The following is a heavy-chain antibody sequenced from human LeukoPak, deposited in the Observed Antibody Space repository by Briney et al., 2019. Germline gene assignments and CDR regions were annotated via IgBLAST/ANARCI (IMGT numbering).Heavy chain of an antibody. CDR3: ARDKDSSSSFGY. D-gene: IGHD6-6*01. CDR2: IYYSGST. V-gene: IGHV4-39*07. Sequence: SETLSLTCTVSDASITDTSYYWGWIRQPPGKELEWIGSIYYSGSTYYNPSLKSRVIISLDTSKSQFSLKLSSVTAADTAVYYCARDKDSSSSFGYWGQGTLVTVSS. J-gene: IGHJ4*02. CDR1: DASITDTSYY.